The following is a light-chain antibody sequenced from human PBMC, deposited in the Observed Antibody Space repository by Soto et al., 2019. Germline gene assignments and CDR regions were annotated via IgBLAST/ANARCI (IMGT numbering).Light chain of an antibody. V-gene: IGKV1-5*03. CDR1: QSINNW. CDR3: QQYDSDYT. J-gene: IGKJ2*01. CDR2: KAS. Sequence: DIQMTQSPSTLSASVGDRVTITCRASQSINNWLAWYQQKPGKAPNLLIYKASTLESGVPSRFSGSGSGTEFTLTISSLQPDDFATYYCQQYDSDYTFGQGTKRAIK.